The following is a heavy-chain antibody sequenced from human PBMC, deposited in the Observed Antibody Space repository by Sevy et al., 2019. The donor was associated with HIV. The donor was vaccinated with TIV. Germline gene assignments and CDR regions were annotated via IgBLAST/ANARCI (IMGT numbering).Heavy chain of an antibody. CDR2: MKQDGSEE. CDR3: VGEGRGGYSYSLDY. CDR1: GFSFSIYW. V-gene: IGHV3-7*01. D-gene: IGHD5-18*01. J-gene: IGHJ4*01. Sequence: GGSLRLSCAASGFSFSIYWMSWVRQAPGKGLEWVATMKQDGSEEDYVDSVKGRFTISRDNAKNSLFLQMNSLSAEDTAVYYGVGEGRGGYSYSLDYWGHGTLVTVSS.